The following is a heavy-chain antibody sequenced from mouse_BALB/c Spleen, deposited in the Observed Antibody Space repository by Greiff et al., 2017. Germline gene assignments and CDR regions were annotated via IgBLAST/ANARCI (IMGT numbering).Heavy chain of an antibody. CDR2: INPSTGYT. J-gene: IGHJ4*01. V-gene: IGHV1-7*01. Sequence: QVQLKQSGAELAKPGASVKMSCKASGYTFTSYWMHWVKQRPGQGLEWIGYINPSTGYTEYNQKFKDKATLTADKSSSTAYMQLSSLTSEDSAVYYCARYGNPPYYAMDYWGQGTSVTVSS. D-gene: IGHD2-1*01. CDR1: GYTFTSYW. CDR3: ARYGNPPYYAMDY.